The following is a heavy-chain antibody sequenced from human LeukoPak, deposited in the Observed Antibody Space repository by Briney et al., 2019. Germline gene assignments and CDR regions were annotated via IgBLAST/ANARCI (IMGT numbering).Heavy chain of an antibody. D-gene: IGHD3-3*01. CDR3: ARVATIFGVVIFPNWFDP. V-gene: IGHV1-2*02. CDR2: INPNSGGT. Sequence: GASVKVSCKASRYTFTGYYMHWVRQAPGQGLEWMGWINPNSGGTNYAQKFQGRVTMTRDTSISTAYMELSRLRSDDTAVYYCARVATIFGVVIFPNWFDPWGQGTLVTVSS. CDR1: RYTFTGYY. J-gene: IGHJ5*02.